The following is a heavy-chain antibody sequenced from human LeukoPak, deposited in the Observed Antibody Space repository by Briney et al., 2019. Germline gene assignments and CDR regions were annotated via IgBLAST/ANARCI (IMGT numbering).Heavy chain of an antibody. V-gene: IGHV1-69*13. Sequence: VASVNVSCKASGGTFSSYAISWVRQAPGQGLEWMGGIIPIFGTANYAQKFQGRVTITADESTSTAYMELSSLRSEDTAVYYCARETDGWTVPVDYYYGMDVWGQGTTVTVSS. D-gene: IGHD2-2*01. CDR1: GGTFSSYA. CDR3: ARETDGWTVPVDYYYGMDV. J-gene: IGHJ6*02. CDR2: IIPIFGTA.